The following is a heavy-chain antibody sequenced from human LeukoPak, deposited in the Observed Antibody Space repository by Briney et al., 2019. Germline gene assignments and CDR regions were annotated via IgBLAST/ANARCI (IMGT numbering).Heavy chain of an antibody. Sequence: GGSLRLSCAASGFTFSRYAMSWVRQAPGKGLEWASGISASGESTYYADSVKGRFTISRDNAKNSLYLQMNSLRAEDTAVYYCARGGDIVARDFDPWGQGTLVTVSS. CDR1: GFTFSRYA. J-gene: IGHJ5*02. CDR2: ISASGEST. CDR3: ARGGDIVARDFDP. D-gene: IGHD5-12*01. V-gene: IGHV3-23*01.